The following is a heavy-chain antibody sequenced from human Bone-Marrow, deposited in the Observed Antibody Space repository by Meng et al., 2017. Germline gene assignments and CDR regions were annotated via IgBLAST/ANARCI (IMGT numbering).Heavy chain of an antibody. D-gene: IGHD6-13*01. V-gene: IGHV1-24*01. J-gene: IGHJ6*02. CDR3: ATGVPIAAAGTRNLYYYYYGMDV. Sequence: ASVKVSCKASGGTFSSYAISWVRQAPGQGLEWMGGFDPEDGETIYAQKFQGRVTMTEDTSTDTAYMELSSLRSEDTAVYYCATGVPIAAAGTRNLYYYYYGMDVWGQGTTVTVSS. CDR2: FDPEDGET. CDR1: GGTFSSYA.